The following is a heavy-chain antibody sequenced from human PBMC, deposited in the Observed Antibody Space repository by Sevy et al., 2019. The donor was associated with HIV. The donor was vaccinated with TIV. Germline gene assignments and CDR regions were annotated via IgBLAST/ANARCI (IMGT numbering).Heavy chain of an antibody. Sequence: SETLSLTCTVSGVSVSSGEYYWTWIRQPPGKGLEWIGYVYFSGYTNYHPSLKRRVTISIDTSKNQFSLKLSSVAAAEPAVYYWGTDQYYDIVMGLFGVDVWGKGTTVTVSS. CDR3: GTDQYYDIVMGLFGVDV. CDR2: VYFSGYT. V-gene: IGHV4-61*08. J-gene: IGHJ6*04. CDR1: GVSVSSGEYY. D-gene: IGHD3-9*01.